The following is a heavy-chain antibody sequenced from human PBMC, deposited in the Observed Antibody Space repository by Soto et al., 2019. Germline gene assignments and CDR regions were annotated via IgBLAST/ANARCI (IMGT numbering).Heavy chain of an antibody. J-gene: IGHJ6*02. CDR1: GFTFSSYA. V-gene: IGHV3-23*01. CDR3: AKDLYSRIAARPGPHYYYYFGMDV. Sequence: HPGGSLRLSCAASGFTFSSYAMSWVRQAPGKGLEWVSAISGSGGSTYYADSVKGRFTISRDNSKNTLYLQMNSLRAEDTAVYYCAKDLYSRIAARPGPHYYYYFGMDVWVPVSAVTVCS. D-gene: IGHD6-6*01. CDR2: ISGSGGST.